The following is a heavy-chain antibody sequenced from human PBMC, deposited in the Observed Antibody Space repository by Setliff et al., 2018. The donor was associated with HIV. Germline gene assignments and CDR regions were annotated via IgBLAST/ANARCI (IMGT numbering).Heavy chain of an antibody. J-gene: IGHJ3*02. CDR3: AREYDVLTGYYISAFDI. D-gene: IGHD3-9*01. Sequence: ASVKVSCKASGYTFTGYFIHWVRQAPGQGLEWVGRTNPNSGDTNFAQKFQGRITMTRDTSISTAYLELNRLRSDDTAVYYCAREYDVLTGYYISAFDIWGQGTMVTVSS. V-gene: IGHV1-2*06. CDR1: GYTFTGYF. CDR2: TNPNSGDT.